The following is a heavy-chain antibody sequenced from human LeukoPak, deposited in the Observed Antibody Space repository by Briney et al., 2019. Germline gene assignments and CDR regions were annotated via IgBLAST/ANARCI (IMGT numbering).Heavy chain of an antibody. Sequence: PGGSLRLSCAASGFTFSSYGMHWVRQAPGKGLEWVAVISYDGSNKYYADSVKGRFTISRDNSKNTLYLQMNSLRAEDTAVYYCAKLPGHDAFDIWGQGTMVTVSS. V-gene: IGHV3-30*18. CDR2: ISYDGSNK. CDR1: GFTFSSYG. CDR3: AKLPGHDAFDI. D-gene: IGHD7-27*01. J-gene: IGHJ3*02.